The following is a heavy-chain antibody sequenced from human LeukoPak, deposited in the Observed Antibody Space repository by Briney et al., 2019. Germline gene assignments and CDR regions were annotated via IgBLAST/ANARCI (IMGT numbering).Heavy chain of an antibody. CDR1: GFTFSIYA. J-gene: IGHJ6*02. Sequence: GGSLRLSCAASGFTFSIYAMQWVRQAPGKGLEYVSAISSNGGSTYYANSVKGRFTISRDNSKNTLYLQMGSLGAEDMAVYYCARSTLTIFGASYYYYGMDVWGQGTTVTVSS. V-gene: IGHV3-64*01. CDR2: ISSNGGST. CDR3: ARSTLTIFGASYYYYGMDV. D-gene: IGHD3-3*01.